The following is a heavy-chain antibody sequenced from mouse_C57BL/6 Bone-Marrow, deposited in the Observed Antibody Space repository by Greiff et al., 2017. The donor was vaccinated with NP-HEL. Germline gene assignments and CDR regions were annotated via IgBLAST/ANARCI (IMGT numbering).Heavy chain of an antibody. D-gene: IGHD4-1*01. CDR1: GYAFSSSW. CDR3: ANNWDWYVDV. V-gene: IGHV1-82*01. CDR2: IYPGDGDT. Sequence: VQLQQSGPELVKPGASVKISCKASGYAFSSSWMNWVKQRPGQGLEWIGRIYPGDGDTNYNGKFKGKATLTADKSSSTAYMQLRSLTSEDSAVYFCANNWDWYVDVWGTGTTGTVSS. J-gene: IGHJ1*03.